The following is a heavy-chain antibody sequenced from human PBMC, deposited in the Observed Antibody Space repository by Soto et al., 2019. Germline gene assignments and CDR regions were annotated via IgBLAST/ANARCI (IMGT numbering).Heavy chain of an antibody. D-gene: IGHD3-10*01. CDR3: SRRASGDQVGL. CDR1: GGSISSVNYC. CDR2: IYNGGTT. J-gene: IGHJ4*02. V-gene: IGHV4-30-4*01. Sequence: QVQLQESGPGLVKPSQTLSLTCTVSGGSISSVNYCWSWIRQPPDKGLEWIGHIYNGGTTYNNPSPPKRGYQTGDTAQNQFSPQPGPFDGGDTGGQYWSRRASGDQVGLRGQGTLVTVSS.